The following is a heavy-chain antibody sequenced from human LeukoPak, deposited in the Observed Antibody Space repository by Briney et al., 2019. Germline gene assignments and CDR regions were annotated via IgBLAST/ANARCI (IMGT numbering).Heavy chain of an antibody. CDR1: GGSFSGYY. CDR2: INHSGST. Sequence: TSETLSLTCAVYGGSFSGYYWSWIRQPPGKGLEWIREINHSGSTNYNPSLKSRVTISVDTSKSQFTLKLSSVTAADTAVYYCARATLRFLEWSAKYYYYMDVWGKGTTVTVSS. CDR3: ARATLRFLEWSAKYYYYMDV. D-gene: IGHD3-3*01. V-gene: IGHV4-34*01. J-gene: IGHJ6*03.